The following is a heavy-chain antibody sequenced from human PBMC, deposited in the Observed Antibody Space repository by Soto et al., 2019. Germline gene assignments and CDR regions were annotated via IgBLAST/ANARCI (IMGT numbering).Heavy chain of an antibody. J-gene: IGHJ4*02. CDR2: INPDNGGT. V-gene: IGHV1-2*02. CDR3: AREVGKVGYSSSSCDY. CDR1: GYTFTGHY. D-gene: IGHD6-6*01. Sequence: QVQLVQSGAEVKKPGASVKVSCKASGYTFTGHYMYWVRQAPGQGLEWMGWINPDNGGTSYAQKFQGRGTMTTDTSINTAYMELSRLRSDDTAVYYCAREVGKVGYSSSSCDYWGQGSLVTVST.